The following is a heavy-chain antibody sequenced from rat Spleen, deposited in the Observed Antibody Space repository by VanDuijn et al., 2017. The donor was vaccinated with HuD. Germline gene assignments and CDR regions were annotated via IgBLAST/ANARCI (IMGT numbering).Heavy chain of an antibody. CDR2: IWGNGNT. CDR3: ARGAGSLRYFDY. V-gene: IGHV2-13*01. Sequence: QVQLKESGPGLVQPSQTLSLTCTVSGFSLTSYHVSWVRQPPGKGLEWMGVIWGNGNTNYNSALKSRLSISRDTSKSQVYLKMNSLQTEDTATYYCARGAGSLRYFDYWGQGVMVTVSS. CDR1: GFSLTSYH. J-gene: IGHJ2*01. D-gene: IGHD5-1*01.